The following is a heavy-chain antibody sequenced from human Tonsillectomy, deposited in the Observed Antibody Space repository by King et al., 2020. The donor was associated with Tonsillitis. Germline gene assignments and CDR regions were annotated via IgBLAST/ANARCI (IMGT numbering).Heavy chain of an antibody. CDR1: VGSISSSSYY. V-gene: IGHV4-39*01. CDR3: ASDRDVVITTYFDY. Sequence: QLQESGPGLVKPSETLSLTCTVSVGSISSSSYYWGWIRQPPGKGLEWIGSIYYSGSTYYNPSLKSRVTISVDTSKNQFSLKLSSVTAADTAVYYCASDRDVVITTYFDYWGQGTLVTVSS. CDR2: IYYSGST. D-gene: IGHD3-22*01. J-gene: IGHJ4*02.